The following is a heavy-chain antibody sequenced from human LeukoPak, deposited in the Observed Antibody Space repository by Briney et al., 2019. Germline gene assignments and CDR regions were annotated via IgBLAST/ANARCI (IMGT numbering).Heavy chain of an antibody. J-gene: IGHJ4*02. CDR3: AKGSDFWSGYCDY. CDR1: GFTFSSYA. Sequence: PGGSLRLSCAASGFTFSSYAMSWVRQAPGKGLEWVSAVSGSGGTTYYADSVKGRFTISRDNSKNTLYLQMNSLRVEDTAVYYCAKGSDFWSGYCDYWGQGTLVTVSS. V-gene: IGHV3-23*01. D-gene: IGHD3-3*01. CDR2: VSGSGGTT.